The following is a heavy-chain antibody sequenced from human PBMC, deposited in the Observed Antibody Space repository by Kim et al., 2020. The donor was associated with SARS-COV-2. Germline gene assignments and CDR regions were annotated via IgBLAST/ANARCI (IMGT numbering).Heavy chain of an antibody. CDR1: GYTFSDNY. Sequence: ASVKVSCSASGYTFSDNYIHWVRQAPGQGLEWMGWVNPKTGGTNYARRFQGRGTMTRETSISTGYMEISGLRYDDTAVYYCARGTVDNGRQLTAKFEFDHWGQGTLVTVSS. CDR2: VNPKTGGT. D-gene: IGHD5-12*01. CDR3: ARGTVDNGRQLTAKFEFDH. V-gene: IGHV1-2*02. J-gene: IGHJ4*02.